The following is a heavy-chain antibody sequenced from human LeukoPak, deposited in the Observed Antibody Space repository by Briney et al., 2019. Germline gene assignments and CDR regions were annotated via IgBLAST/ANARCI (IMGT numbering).Heavy chain of an antibody. Sequence: SETLSLTCTVSGGSISNYYWSWIRQPPGKELEWIGYISYSGNTDSNPSLKSRVTISVDTSKNQFSLKLSSVTAADTAVYYCVRHTTHGDYNPNDYWGQGTLVTVSS. J-gene: IGHJ4*02. CDR3: VRHTTHGDYNPNDY. V-gene: IGHV4-59*08. CDR2: ISYSGNT. CDR1: GGSISNYY. D-gene: IGHD3-16*01.